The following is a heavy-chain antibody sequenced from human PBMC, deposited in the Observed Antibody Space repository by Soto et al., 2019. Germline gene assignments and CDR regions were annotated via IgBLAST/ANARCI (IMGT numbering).Heavy chain of an antibody. V-gene: IGHV4-61*01. Sequence: QVHLQESGPGLMKPSETLSLTCSVSGDSVSSGTYYWSWIRQAPGKGLEWIGYIYFTGATNYNPSLKSRVTVSLDTSKNQFSLRLTSLTAADTPVYYCARHRRSSSWLDYWGQGTLVTVSS. CDR3: ARHRRSSSWLDY. D-gene: IGHD6-13*01. J-gene: IGHJ4*02. CDR2: IYFTGAT. CDR1: GDSVSSGTYY.